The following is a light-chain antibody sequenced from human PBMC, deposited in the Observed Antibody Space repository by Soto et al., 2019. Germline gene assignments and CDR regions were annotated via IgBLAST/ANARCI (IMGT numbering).Light chain of an antibody. V-gene: IGKV4-1*01. CDR1: QSLLYSSNNKTY. CDR3: QQYYSDFFT. Sequence: DIVMTQSPDSLTVSLGERATINCKSSQSLLYSSNNKTYLAWYQHRPGQSPKMLIFWASARESGVPDRFVGSGSETDFTLTISSLQAEDAAVYYCQQYYSDFFTFGQGTRLEIK. J-gene: IGKJ2*01. CDR2: WAS.